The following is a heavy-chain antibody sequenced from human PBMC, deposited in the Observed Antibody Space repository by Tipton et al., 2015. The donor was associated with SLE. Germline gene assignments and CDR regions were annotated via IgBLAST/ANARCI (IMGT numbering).Heavy chain of an antibody. D-gene: IGHD3-3*01. CDR1: GYSISSGYY. CDR3: ARARVYDFYRGYAPYDN. Sequence: TLSLTCAVSGYSISSGYYWNWIRQPAGKGLEWIGQIYISGRTNYNPSLKSRVTISVDTSKNQFSLKVNSVTAADTAVYYCARARVYDFYRGYAPYDNWGQGTLVTVSS. J-gene: IGHJ4*02. V-gene: IGHV4-61*09. CDR2: IYISGRT.